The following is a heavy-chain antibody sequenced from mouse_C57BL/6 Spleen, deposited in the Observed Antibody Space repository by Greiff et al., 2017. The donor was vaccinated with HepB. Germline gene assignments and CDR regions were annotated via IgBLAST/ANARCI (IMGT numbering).Heavy chain of an antibody. V-gene: IGHV2-5*01. Sequence: QVQLQQSGPGLVQPSQSLSITCTVSGFSLTSYGVHWVRQSPGKGLEWLGVIWRGGSTDYNAALMSRLSITKDNSKSQVFFKMNSLQADDTAIYYCAKGSNYVNYYAMDYWGQGTSVTVSS. CDR1: GFSLTSYG. CDR2: IWRGGST. D-gene: IGHD2-5*01. CDR3: AKGSNYVNYYAMDY. J-gene: IGHJ4*01.